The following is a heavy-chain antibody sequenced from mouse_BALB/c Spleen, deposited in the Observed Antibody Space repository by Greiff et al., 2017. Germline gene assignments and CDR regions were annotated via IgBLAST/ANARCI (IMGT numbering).Heavy chain of an antibody. J-gene: IGHJ2*01. CDR3: ARWRLRDYEIDY. CDR1: GFNIKDYY. CDR2: INPYNDGT. Sequence: VQLQQSGAELVRSGASVKLSCTASGFNIKDYYMHWVKQKPGQGLEWIGYINPYNDGTKYNEKFKGKATLTSDKSSSTAYMELSSLTSEDSAVYYCARWRLRDYEIDYWGQGTTLTVSS. D-gene: IGHD2-4*01. V-gene: IGHV1-14*01.